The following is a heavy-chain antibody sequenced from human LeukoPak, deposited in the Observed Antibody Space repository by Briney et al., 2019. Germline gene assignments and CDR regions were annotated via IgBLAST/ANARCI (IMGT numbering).Heavy chain of an antibody. CDR2: IYTSGST. CDR3: ARSIAVGGPQFAYYYYMDV. J-gene: IGHJ6*03. D-gene: IGHD6-13*01. CDR1: GGSISTYY. Sequence: PSETLSLTCTISGGSISTYYWSWIRQPAGKGLEWIGRIYTSGSTNYNPSLKSRVTISVDKSKQQFSLKLSSVTAADTGVDYCARSIAVGGPQFAYYYYMDVWGKGTTVTVSS. V-gene: IGHV4-4*07.